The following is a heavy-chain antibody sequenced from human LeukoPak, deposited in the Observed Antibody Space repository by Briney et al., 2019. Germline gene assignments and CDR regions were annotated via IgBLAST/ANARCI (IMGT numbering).Heavy chain of an antibody. D-gene: IGHD5-18*01. V-gene: IGHV3-48*03. CDR1: GFIFSSYE. CDR3: ARVGLQLWPAFDY. Sequence: GGSLRLSCAGSGFIFSSYEMNWVRQAPGKGLEWVSYISSSGSLIYYADSVKGRFTITRDNAKNTLFLQTNSLRAEDTAVYYCARVGLQLWPAFDYWGQGTVVTVSS. CDR2: ISSSGSLI. J-gene: IGHJ4*02.